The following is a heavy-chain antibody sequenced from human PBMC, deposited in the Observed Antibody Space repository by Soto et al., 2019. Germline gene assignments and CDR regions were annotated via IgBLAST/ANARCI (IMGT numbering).Heavy chain of an antibody. V-gene: IGHV3-23*01. Sequence: PGWSLRLSCAASGFTFSSYAMSWVRQAPGKGLEWVSAISGSGGSTYYADSVKGRFTISRDNSKNTLYLQMNSLRAEDTAVYYCERLDGYTPYNTFDYWGQGNLVTVSS. D-gene: IGHD5-12*01. CDR3: ERLDGYTPYNTFDY. J-gene: IGHJ4*02. CDR2: ISGSGGST. CDR1: GFTFSSYA.